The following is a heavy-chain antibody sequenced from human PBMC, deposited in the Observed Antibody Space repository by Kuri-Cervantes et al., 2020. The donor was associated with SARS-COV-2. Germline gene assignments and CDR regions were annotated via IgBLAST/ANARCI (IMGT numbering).Heavy chain of an antibody. CDR2: IWYDGSNK. J-gene: IGHJ4*02. D-gene: IGHD2-15*01. Sequence: GESLKISCAASGFTFSSYGMHWVRQAPGKGLEWVAVIWYDGSNKYYADSVKGRFTISRDNSKNTLYLQMNSLRAEDTAVYYCARKYCSGGSCYFPRGYYFDYWGQGTLVTVSS. V-gene: IGHV3-33*01. CDR3: ARKYCSGGSCYFPRGYYFDY. CDR1: GFTFSSYG.